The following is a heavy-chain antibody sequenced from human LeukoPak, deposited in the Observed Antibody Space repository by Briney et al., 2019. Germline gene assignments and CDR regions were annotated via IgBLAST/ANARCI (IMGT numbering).Heavy chain of an antibody. CDR2: IYYSGST. D-gene: IGHD3-22*01. V-gene: IGHV4-59*08. CDR3: ARQNVGYDSSGYYSGFDP. Sequence: PSETLSLTCTVSGGSISSYYWSWIRQPPGKGLEWIGYIYYSGSTNYNPSLKSRVTISVDTSKNQFSLKLSSVTAADTAVYYCARQNVGYDSSGYYSGFDPWGQGTLVTVSS. J-gene: IGHJ5*02. CDR1: GGSISSYY.